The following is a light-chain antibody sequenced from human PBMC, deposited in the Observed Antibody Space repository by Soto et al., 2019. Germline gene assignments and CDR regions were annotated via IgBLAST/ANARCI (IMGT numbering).Light chain of an antibody. CDR3: QQSYSTPWT. Sequence: DIQMTQSPSSLSAYIGDRVTITCRASQSIDSYLNWYQQKPGKAPKLLIYSTSSLQSGVPSRFSGIGSGTDFTLTISTLQPDDFATYFCQQSYSTPWTFGQGTKLEI. CDR1: QSIDSY. CDR2: STS. J-gene: IGKJ2*01. V-gene: IGKV1-39*01.